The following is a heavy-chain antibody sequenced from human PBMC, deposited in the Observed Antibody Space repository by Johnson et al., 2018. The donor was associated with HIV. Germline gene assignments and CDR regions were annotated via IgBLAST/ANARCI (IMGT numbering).Heavy chain of an antibody. Sequence: VQLVESGGGLVQPGGSLRLSCAASGFTVGTNYMSWVRQAPGKGLEWVSAIFSVGDAYYADSAKGRLTISTDNSKNTQYLQMNSLRGEDTAVYYCAKDWARIAAAQFDGWGQGTMVSVSS. CDR2: IFSVGDA. V-gene: IGHV3-66*01. CDR3: AKDWARIAAAQFDG. D-gene: IGHD6-13*01. J-gene: IGHJ3*01. CDR1: GFTVGTNY.